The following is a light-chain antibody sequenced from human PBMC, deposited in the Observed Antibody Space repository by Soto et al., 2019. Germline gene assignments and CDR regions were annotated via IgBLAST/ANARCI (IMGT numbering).Light chain of an antibody. CDR2: EVS. J-gene: IGLJ1*01. V-gene: IGLV2-23*02. CDR1: SSDVGSYNL. CDR3: CSYAGSSTLYV. Sequence: QSALTRPASVSGSPGQSITIFCTGTSSDVGSYNLVSWYQQHPGKAPKLMIYEVSKRPSGVSNRFSGSKSGNTASLTISGLQAEDEADYYCCSYAGSSTLYVFGTGTKVTVL.